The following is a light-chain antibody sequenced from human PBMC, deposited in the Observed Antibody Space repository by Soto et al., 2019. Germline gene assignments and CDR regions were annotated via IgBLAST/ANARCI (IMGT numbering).Light chain of an antibody. V-gene: IGKV2-30*01. Sequence: DVVMTQSPLSLPVTLGQPASISCRSSQSLVYSDGITYLNWFQQRPGQSPRRLIYSISNRDSGVPDRFSGSGSGPDFTLKISGVKAEDVRSYYGVQGTHWPYTYGHRTKLEIK. CDR2: SIS. CDR1: QSLVYSDGITY. J-gene: IGKJ2*01. CDR3: VQGTHWPYT.